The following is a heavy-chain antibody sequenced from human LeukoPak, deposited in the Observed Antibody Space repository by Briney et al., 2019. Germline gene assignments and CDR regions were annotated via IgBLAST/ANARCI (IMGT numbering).Heavy chain of an antibody. J-gene: IGHJ5*02. V-gene: IGHV1-2*02. CDR3: AAHRDDALAHLSWFDP. CDR2: INPNSGGT. D-gene: IGHD1-1*01. CDR1: GYTFTSYY. Sequence: ASVKVSCKASGYTFTSYYMHWVRQTPGQGLEWMGWINPNSGGTNYAQKFQGRVTITRDTSISTAYMELSRLRSEDTAVYYCAAHRDDALAHLSWFDPWGQGTLVTVSS.